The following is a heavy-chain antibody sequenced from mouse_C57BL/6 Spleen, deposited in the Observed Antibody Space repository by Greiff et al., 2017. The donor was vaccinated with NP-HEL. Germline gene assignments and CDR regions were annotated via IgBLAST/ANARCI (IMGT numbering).Heavy chain of an antibody. J-gene: IGHJ4*01. D-gene: IGHD4-1*02. CDR3: TTQLGGYAMDY. V-gene: IGHV14-4*01. CDR2: IDPENGDT. CDR1: GFNIKDDY. Sequence: EVKLVESGAELVRPGASVKLSCTASGFNIKDDYMHWVKQRPEQGLEWIGWIDPENGDTEYASKFQGKATITADTSSNTAYLQLSSLTSEDTAVYYCTTQLGGYAMDYWGQGTSVTVSS.